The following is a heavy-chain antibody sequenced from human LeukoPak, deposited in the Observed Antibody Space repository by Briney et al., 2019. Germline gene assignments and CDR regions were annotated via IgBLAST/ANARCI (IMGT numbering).Heavy chain of an antibody. D-gene: IGHD4-17*01. J-gene: IGHJ4*02. V-gene: IGHV3-7*03. CDR2: IRPDGSGE. CDR3: ARGADYGDLDY. CDR1: GFPFSTYW. Sequence: GSLRLSCAASGFPFSTYWMSWVRQAPGKGLEWVAMIRPDGSGEYYVDSVKGRFTISRDNANYSLYLQMNSLTAEDTAVYYCARGADYGDLDYWGQGTLVTVSS.